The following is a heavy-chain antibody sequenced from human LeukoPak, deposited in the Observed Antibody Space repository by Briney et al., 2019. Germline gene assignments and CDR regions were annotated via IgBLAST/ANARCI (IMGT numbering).Heavy chain of an antibody. CDR3: ARSGVFTGYDAFDT. D-gene: IGHD6-13*01. J-gene: IGHJ3*02. CDR2: IYYRGST. V-gene: IGHV4-59*08. CDR1: GASFSSSY. Sequence: SETPSLTCTVAGASFSSSYWTWIRQPPGKGLEWIGYIYYRGSTNYNPSLKSRVTISVDTSKNQYSLKLSSVTAADTAVYYCARSGVFTGYDAFDTWGQGTRVTVSS.